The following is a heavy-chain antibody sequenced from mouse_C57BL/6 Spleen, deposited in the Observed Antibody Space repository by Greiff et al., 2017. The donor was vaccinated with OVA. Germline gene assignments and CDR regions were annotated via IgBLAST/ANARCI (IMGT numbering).Heavy chain of an antibody. CDR1: GYSFTDYN. D-gene: IGHD1-1*01. V-gene: IGHV1-39*01. J-gene: IGHJ1*03. CDR2: INPNYGTT. Sequence: EVQGVESGPELVKPGASVKISCKASGYSFTDYNMNWVKQSNGKSLEWIGVINPNYGTTSYNQKFKGKATLTVDQSSSTAYMQLNSLTSEDSAVYYCARNYYGSSYGYFDVWGTGTTVTVSS. CDR3: ARNYYGSSYGYFDV.